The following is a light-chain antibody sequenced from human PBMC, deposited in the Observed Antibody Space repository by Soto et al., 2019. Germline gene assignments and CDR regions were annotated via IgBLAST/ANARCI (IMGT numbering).Light chain of an antibody. J-gene: IGLJ3*02. CDR1: SSNIGAGYD. Sequence: QSVVTQPPSVSGAPGQRVTISCTGSSSNIGAGYDVHWYQQLPGTAPKLLIYGNSNRPSGVPDRFSGSKSGTSASLAITGLGAADEAVYYCQSSDRILRGRVFGGGPKLTVL. CDR3: QSSDRILRGRV. V-gene: IGLV1-40*01. CDR2: GNS.